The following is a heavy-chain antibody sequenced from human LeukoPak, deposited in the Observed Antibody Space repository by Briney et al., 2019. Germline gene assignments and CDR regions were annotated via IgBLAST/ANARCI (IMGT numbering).Heavy chain of an antibody. V-gene: IGHV3-30*03. CDR3: AAEGSLYYYDF. CDR2: ISYDGSNA. D-gene: IGHD2-8*01. CDR1: GFIFNGYS. J-gene: IGHJ4*02. Sequence: GRSLRLSCAASGFIFNGYSMHWIRQAPGKGLEGVAVISYDGSNAYYEDSVKGRFTISRDNSKYTVDLQMNSLRPEDTAVYYCAAEGSLYYYDFWGKGTLVTVS.